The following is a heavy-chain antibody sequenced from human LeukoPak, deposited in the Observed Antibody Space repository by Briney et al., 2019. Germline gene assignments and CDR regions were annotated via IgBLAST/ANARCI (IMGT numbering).Heavy chain of an antibody. CDR1: GFTFSSYG. CDR2: IESKTDGGTT. V-gene: IGHV3-15*04. J-gene: IGHJ4*02. D-gene: IGHD3-10*01. Sequence: PGRSLRLSCAASGFTFSSYGMHWVRQAPGKGLEWVGRIESKTDGGTTDYAAPVKGRFTVSRDDSTNTLYLQMNSLKSEDTAVFYCTTYGSGRKFDYWGQGILVTVSS. CDR3: TTYGSGRKFDY.